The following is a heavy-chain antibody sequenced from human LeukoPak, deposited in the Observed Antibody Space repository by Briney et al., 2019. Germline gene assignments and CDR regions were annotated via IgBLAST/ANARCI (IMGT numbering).Heavy chain of an antibody. D-gene: IGHD2-8*01. CDR1: GFTFSNFA. CDR3: AKDSWSYNGIYDPFDV. CDR2: IGGVDET. V-gene: IGHV3-23*01. J-gene: IGHJ3*01. Sequence: PGGSLRLSCAASGFTFSNFAMNWVRQAPGKGLEWVSSIGGVDETYYTDSVKGRFTISRDNSKNTLSLQMNSLRPEDTAIYYCAKDSWSYNGIYDPFDVWGRGTMVTFSS.